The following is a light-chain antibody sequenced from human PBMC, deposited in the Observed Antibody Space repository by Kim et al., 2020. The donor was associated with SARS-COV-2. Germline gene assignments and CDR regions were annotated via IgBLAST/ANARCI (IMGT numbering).Light chain of an antibody. CDR3: QQYYTPPYT. Sequence: RATINCKSSQSILHSSSNKNYVAWYQQRPGQPPKLLFYWASIRESGVPDRLSGSGSGTDFALTISSLQAEDVAVYYCQQYYTPPYTFGQGTKLEI. V-gene: IGKV4-1*01. J-gene: IGKJ2*01. CDR2: WAS. CDR1: QSILHSSSNKNY.